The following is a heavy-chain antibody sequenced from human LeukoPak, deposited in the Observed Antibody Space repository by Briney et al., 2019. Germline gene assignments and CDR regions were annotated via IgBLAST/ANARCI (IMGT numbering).Heavy chain of an antibody. CDR3: AKGGSRVVSAAGRQYHMDV. Sequence: PGGSLRLSCADPGDTFTSSAMSWVRQAPGKGLEWVSGISGSGGSTNYADSVKGRFTISRDNSKNTLYLQMNSLRAEDTAVYYCAKGGSRVVSAAGRQYHMDVWGKGTTVTVSS. D-gene: IGHD2-2*01. CDR2: ISGSGGST. V-gene: IGHV3-23*01. CDR1: GDTFTSSA. J-gene: IGHJ6*03.